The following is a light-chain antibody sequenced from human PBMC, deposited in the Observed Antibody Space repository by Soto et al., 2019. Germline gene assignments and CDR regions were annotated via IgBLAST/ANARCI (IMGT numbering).Light chain of an antibody. J-gene: IGKJ4*01. CDR1: QGIGDT. Sequence: EIVMTQSPATLSVFSGQGVTLSCRASQGIGDTLAWYQHKPGQTNRIITYDKSARATGVQARFSGSRSGTEFTLTINSLQSEDFAVYYCQRYNNWQLTFGQGTKVDIK. V-gene: IGKV3-15*01. CDR2: DKS. CDR3: QRYNNWQLT.